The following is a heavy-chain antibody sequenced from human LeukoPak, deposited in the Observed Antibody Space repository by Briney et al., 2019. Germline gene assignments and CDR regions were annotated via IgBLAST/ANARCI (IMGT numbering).Heavy chain of an antibody. V-gene: IGHV3-21*01. D-gene: IGHD2-21*01. CDR2: ISSSSSYI. Sequence: GGSLRLSCAASGFTFSSYSMNWVRQAPGKGLEWVSSISSSSSYIYYADSVKGRFTISRDNAKNSLYLQMNSLRAEDTAVYYCAREPMAYCGGDCYLIVHYYYMDVWGKGTTVTVSS. J-gene: IGHJ6*03. CDR3: AREPMAYCGGDCYLIVHYYYMDV. CDR1: GFTFSSYS.